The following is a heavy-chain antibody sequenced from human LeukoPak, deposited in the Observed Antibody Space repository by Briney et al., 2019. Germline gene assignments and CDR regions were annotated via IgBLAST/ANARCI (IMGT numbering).Heavy chain of an antibody. CDR2: ISGSGGST. CDR1: GLTFSSYA. Sequence: PGGSLRLSCAASGLTFSSYAMSWVRQAPGKGLEWVSAISGSGGSTYYADSVRGRFTISRDNSKNTLYLQMNSLRAEDTAVYYCAKKKGYIVVVVAATPFDYWGQGTLVTVSS. D-gene: IGHD2-15*01. CDR3: AKKKGYIVVVVAATPFDY. J-gene: IGHJ4*02. V-gene: IGHV3-23*01.